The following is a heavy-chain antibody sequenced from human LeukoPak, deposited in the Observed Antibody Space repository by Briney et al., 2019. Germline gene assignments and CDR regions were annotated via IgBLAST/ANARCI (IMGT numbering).Heavy chain of an antibody. V-gene: IGHV4-38-2*02. D-gene: IGHD5-12*01. CDR2: IYTSGST. CDR3: ARDGYSGNDGL. J-gene: IGHJ4*02. CDR1: GYSISSGYY. Sequence: SETLSLTCTVSGYSISSGYYWGWIRQPPGKGLEWIGRIYTSGSTNYNPSLTSRVTISVDTSKNQFSLKLSSVTAADTAVYYCARDGYSGNDGLWGQGTLATVSS.